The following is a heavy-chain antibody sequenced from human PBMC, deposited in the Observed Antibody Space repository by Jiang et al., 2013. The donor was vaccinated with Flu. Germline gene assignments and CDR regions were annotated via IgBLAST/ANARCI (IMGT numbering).Heavy chain of an antibody. CDR2: ISGSGGST. J-gene: IGHJ6*02. D-gene: IGHD3-10*01. Sequence: EVQLVESGGGLVQPGGSLRLSCAASGFTFSSYAMSWVRQAPGKGLEWVSAISGSGGSTYYADSVKGRFTISRDNSKNTLYLQMNSLRAEDTAVYYCAKGSYSDGSGSYYGAYYYGMDVWGQGTTVTVSS. V-gene: IGHV3-23*04. CDR1: GFTFSSYA. CDR3: AKGSYSDGSGSYYGAYYYGMDV.